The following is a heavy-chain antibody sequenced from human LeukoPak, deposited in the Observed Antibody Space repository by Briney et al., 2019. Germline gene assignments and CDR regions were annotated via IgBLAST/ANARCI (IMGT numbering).Heavy chain of an antibody. D-gene: IGHD2-2*01. CDR2: ISGSGTIT. CDR3: ARPRYCGSTSCYEDAFDI. CDR1: GFTFTDYY. J-gene: IGHJ3*02. Sequence: PGGSLRLSCAASGFTFTDYYISWIRQAPGKGLEWLSYISGSGTITYYGDSVKGRFTISRDNAKNSQYLQMNSLRAEDTAVYYCARPRYCGSTSCYEDAFDIWGQGTMVTVSS. V-gene: IGHV3-11*04.